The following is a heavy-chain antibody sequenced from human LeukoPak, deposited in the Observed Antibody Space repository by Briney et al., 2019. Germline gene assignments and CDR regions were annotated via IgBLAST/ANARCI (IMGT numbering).Heavy chain of an antibody. CDR3: ARDRKYYFDY. CDR2: ISSDGRNK. Sequence: PGGSLRLSCSASSFTFTSFSLHWVRLAPGKGLEWVAFISSDGRNKFSADSVRARFTISRDNSNNMLYLQMNSLRTEDTAVYYCARDRKYYFDYWGQGTLVTVSS. CDR1: SFTFTSFS. V-gene: IGHV3-30*04. J-gene: IGHJ4*02.